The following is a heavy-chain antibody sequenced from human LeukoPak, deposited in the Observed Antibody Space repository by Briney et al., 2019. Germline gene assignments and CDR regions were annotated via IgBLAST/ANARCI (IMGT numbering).Heavy chain of an antibody. V-gene: IGHV4-34*01. CDR3: ARQRARYCSGGSCSKDAFDI. Sequence: SETLSLTCAVYGGSFSGYYWSWIRQPPGKGLEWIGEINHSGSTNYNPSLKSRVTISVDTSKNQFSLKLSSVTAADTAVYYCARQRARYCSGGSCSKDAFDIWGQGTMDTVSS. CDR1: GGSFSGYY. D-gene: IGHD2-15*01. J-gene: IGHJ3*02. CDR2: INHSGST.